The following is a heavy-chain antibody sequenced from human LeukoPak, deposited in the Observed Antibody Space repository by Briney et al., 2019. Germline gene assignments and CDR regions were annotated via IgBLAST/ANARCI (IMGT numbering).Heavy chain of an antibody. Sequence: GGSLRLSCAASGFTFSSYSMNWVRQAPGNGLECVSSISSSSSYIYYADSVKGRFTISRDNAKNSLYLQMNSLRAEDTAVYYCARDVNYYGSGGDWGQGTLVTVSS. D-gene: IGHD3-10*01. CDR3: ARDVNYYGSGGD. V-gene: IGHV3-21*01. CDR2: ISSSSSYI. J-gene: IGHJ4*02. CDR1: GFTFSSYS.